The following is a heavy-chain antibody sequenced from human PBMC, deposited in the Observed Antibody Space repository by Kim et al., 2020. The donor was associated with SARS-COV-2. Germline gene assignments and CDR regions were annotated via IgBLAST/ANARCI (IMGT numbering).Heavy chain of an antibody. J-gene: IGHJ6*03. D-gene: IGHD3-3*01. Sequence: GSLRLSCAASGFTFSSCAMHWVRRPPGKGLEWIGEINHSGTTNYNPSLKSRVTISSDPSKNQFSLKVTSLTAADTAVYYCARGRVGIVPSPILGLGPFWKHYYMDVWDRGATVTVSS. CDR1: GFTFSSCA. CDR2: INHSGTT. CDR3: ARGRVGIVPSPILGLGPFWKHYYMDV. V-gene: IGHV4-34*01.